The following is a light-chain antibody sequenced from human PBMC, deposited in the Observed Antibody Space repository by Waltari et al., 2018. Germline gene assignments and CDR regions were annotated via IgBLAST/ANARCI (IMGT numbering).Light chain of an antibody. CDR3: SSYTTGSTRYV. J-gene: IGLJ1*01. CDR1: SSDLGAYNF. V-gene: IGLV2-14*03. Sequence: QAALTQPASVSGSPGQSITISCTGTSSDLGAYNFGSWYQKHPGKAPKVMIYGVNNRPSGGSSRFSGSKAGNTASLTISGLQAEDEADYYCSSYTTGSTRYVFGSGTKVTVL. CDR2: GVN.